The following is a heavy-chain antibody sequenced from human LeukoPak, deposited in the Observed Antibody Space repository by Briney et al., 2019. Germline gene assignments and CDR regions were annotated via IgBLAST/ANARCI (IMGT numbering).Heavy chain of an antibody. CDR2: IWYDGSNK. V-gene: IGHV3-33*01. Sequence: SCKASGGTFSSYGMHWVRQAPGKGLEWVAVIWYDGSNKYYADSVKGRFTIPRDNSKNTLYLQMNSLRAEDTAVYYCAQGYYDSSGYYHFDYWGQGTLVTVSS. D-gene: IGHD3-22*01. J-gene: IGHJ4*02. CDR1: GGTFSSYG. CDR3: AQGYYDSSGYYHFDY.